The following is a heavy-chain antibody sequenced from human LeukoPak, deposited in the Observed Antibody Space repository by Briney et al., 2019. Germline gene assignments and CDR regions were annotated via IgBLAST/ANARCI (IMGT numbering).Heavy chain of an antibody. Sequence: SETLSLTCTVSGGSISNSSHYWGWIRQPPGKGLEWIGSIYYSGSTYYNPSLKSRVTISVDTSKNQFSLKLSSVTAADTAVYHCARVSSSSRPNFDYWGQGTLVTVSS. CDR3: ARVSSSSRPNFDY. D-gene: IGHD6-6*01. V-gene: IGHV4-39*01. J-gene: IGHJ4*02. CDR2: IYYSGST. CDR1: GGSISNSSHY.